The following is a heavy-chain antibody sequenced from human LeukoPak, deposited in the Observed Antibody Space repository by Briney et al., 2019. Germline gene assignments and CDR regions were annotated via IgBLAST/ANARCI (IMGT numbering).Heavy chain of an antibody. Sequence: GGSLRLSCAASGFTFSSYAMHWVRQAPGKGREGVAVISYDGSNKYYADSVKGRFTISRDNSKNTLYLQMNRLRAEDTAVYYCARGYYTSRMAVWGQGTTVTVSS. CDR2: ISYDGSNK. J-gene: IGHJ6*02. CDR3: ARGYYTSRMAV. V-gene: IGHV3-30*04. CDR1: GFTFSSYA. D-gene: IGHD3-3*01.